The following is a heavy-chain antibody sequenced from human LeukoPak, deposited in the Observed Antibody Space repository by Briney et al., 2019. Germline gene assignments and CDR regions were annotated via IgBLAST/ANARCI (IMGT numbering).Heavy chain of an antibody. J-gene: IGHJ6*03. Sequence: PGGSLRLFCAASGFTFSDYYMSWIRQAPGKGLEWVSYISSSGSTIYYADSVKGRFTISRDNAKNSLYLQMNSLRAEDTAVYYCARDRIVLMVYATQDYYDMDVWGKGTTVTVSS. D-gene: IGHD2-8*01. CDR1: GFTFSDYY. V-gene: IGHV3-11*04. CDR2: ISSSGSTI. CDR3: ARDRIVLMVYATQDYYDMDV.